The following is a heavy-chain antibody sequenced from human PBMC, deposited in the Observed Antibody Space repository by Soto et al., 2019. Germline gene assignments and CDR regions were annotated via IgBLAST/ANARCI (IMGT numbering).Heavy chain of an antibody. CDR3: TIEKVPDTYGQTRIRDYSSAKDV. CDR1: GASSSKGAYF. CDR2: TYYSVST. Sequence: QVQLQGSGPRLVKPSQTLALTCSVSGASSSKGAYFWTWIRHHPGKGLEWIGNTYYSVSTSYTYPNPSLQSQVTISVETSKSLFSLGLTSVTASDTATYYWTIEKVPDTYGQTRIRDYSSAKDVWCQGTTVIVSS. V-gene: IGHV4-31*01. D-gene: IGHD5-18*01. J-gene: IGHJ6*02.